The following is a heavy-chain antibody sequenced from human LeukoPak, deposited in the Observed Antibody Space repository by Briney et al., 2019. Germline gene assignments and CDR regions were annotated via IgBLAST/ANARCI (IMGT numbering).Heavy chain of an antibody. D-gene: IGHD3-10*01. J-gene: IGHJ5*02. V-gene: IGHV3-30-3*01. Sequence: PGRSLRLSCAASGFTFSSYAMHWVRQAPGKGLEWVAVISYDGSNKYYADSVKGRFTISRDNSKNTLYLQMNSLRAEDTAVYYCARDTGGIITMVRGVLFDPWGQGTLVTVSS. CDR1: GFTFSSYA. CDR2: ISYDGSNK. CDR3: ARDTGGIITMVRGVLFDP.